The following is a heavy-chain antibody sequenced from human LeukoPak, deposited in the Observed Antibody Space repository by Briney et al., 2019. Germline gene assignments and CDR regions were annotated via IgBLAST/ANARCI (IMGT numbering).Heavy chain of an antibody. CDR3: ARHVDVGYSSEINYY. J-gene: IGHJ4*02. CDR1: GGSISSSSYY. CDR2: IYYSGST. V-gene: IGHV4-39*01. Sequence: PSEALSLTCTVSGGSISSSSYYWGWIRQPPGKGLEWIGSIYYSGSTYYNPSLKSRVTISVDTSKNQFSLKLSSVSAADTAVYYCARHVDVGYSSEINYYWDQGTLVTVSS. D-gene: IGHD6-19*01.